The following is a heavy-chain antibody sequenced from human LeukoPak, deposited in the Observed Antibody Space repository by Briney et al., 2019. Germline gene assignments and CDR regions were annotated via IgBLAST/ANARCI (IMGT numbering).Heavy chain of an antibody. V-gene: IGHV4-59*01. J-gene: IGHJ5*01. CDR2: ISYNGNT. Sequence: SETLSLTCTVSGASISPYYWSWIRQPPGKGLEWIAYISYNGNTNYSPSLKSRVTISVDTSKNQFSLRLSSVTAADTAVYFCARVDGSWPSIWFDPWGQGTLVTVSS. CDR1: GASISPYY. CDR3: ARVDGSWPSIWFDP. D-gene: IGHD6-13*01.